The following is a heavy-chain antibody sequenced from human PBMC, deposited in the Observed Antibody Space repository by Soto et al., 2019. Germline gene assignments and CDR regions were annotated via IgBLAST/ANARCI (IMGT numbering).Heavy chain of an antibody. Sequence: GGSLRLSCAASGFTFTSHAMNWVRQSPGKGLEWVSGITPGGDNTYYADSAKGRFTISRDNSKSTLYLQMNSLRAEDTAVYYCAKDRWNYDYFDFWGQGTLVTVSS. CDR1: GFTFTSHA. D-gene: IGHD1-7*01. J-gene: IGHJ4*02. V-gene: IGHV3-23*01. CDR3: AKDRWNYDYFDF. CDR2: ITPGGDNT.